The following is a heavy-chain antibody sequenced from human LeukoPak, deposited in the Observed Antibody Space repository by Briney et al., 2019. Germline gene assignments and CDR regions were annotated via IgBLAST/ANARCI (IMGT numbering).Heavy chain of an antibody. Sequence: GGSLRLSCAASGFTFSSYSMNWVRRAPGKGLEWGSYVSKITHRKLYADSVRGRFTLSRDDVTNSLYLQMDSLRVEDTAVYYCVRDPDALDFWGRGTQVIVSS. CDR1: GFTFSSYS. D-gene: IGHD2-2*01. CDR2: VSKITHRK. CDR3: VRDPDALDF. V-gene: IGHV3-48*01. J-gene: IGHJ4*02.